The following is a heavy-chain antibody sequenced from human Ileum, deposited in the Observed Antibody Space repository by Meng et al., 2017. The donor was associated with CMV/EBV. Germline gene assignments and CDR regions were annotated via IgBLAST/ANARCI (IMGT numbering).Heavy chain of an antibody. J-gene: IGHJ4*02. D-gene: IGHD1-7*01. V-gene: IGHV4-4*07. CDR1: GGSISSYY. CDR3: ARDSSGNWNYADY. Sequence: QEQLREWCPGPVKPSETLSLTCTVSGGSISSYYWNWIRQPAGKGLEWIGRIYTSGSTNYNPSLKSRVTMSVDTSKNQFSLKLSSVTAADTAVYYCARDSSGNWNYADYWGQGTLVTVSS. CDR2: IYTSGST.